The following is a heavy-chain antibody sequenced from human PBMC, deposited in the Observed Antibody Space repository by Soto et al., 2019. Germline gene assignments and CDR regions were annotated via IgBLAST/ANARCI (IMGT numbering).Heavy chain of an antibody. CDR3: ARHSNDYRKSFDY. J-gene: IGHJ4*02. D-gene: IGHD5-12*01. CDR1: GYSISSSNW. V-gene: IGHV4-28*01. Sequence: SETLSLTCAVSGYSISSSNWWGWIRQPPGKGLEWIGYIYHSGSTYYNPSLKSRVTISVDRSKNQFSLKLSSVTAADSAVYFCARHSNDYRKSFDYWGQGSLVTVSS. CDR2: IYHSGST.